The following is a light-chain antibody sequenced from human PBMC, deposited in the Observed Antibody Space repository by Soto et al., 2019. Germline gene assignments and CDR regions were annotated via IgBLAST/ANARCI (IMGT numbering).Light chain of an antibody. CDR3: QQYYTLPPT. CDR2: WAS. V-gene: IGKV4-1*01. CDR1: QNVLYNANNKNY. Sequence: DIVMTQSPDSLTVSLGERATINCKSSQNVLYNANNKNYLAWYQHRPGQPPKLLINWASIRESGVPDRFSGSGSGTDFTLTISSLQAEDVAVCYCQQYYTLPPTFGQGTKVEIK. J-gene: IGKJ1*01.